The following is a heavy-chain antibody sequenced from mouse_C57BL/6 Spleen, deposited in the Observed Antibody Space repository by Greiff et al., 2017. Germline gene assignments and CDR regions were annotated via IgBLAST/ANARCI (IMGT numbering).Heavy chain of an antibody. J-gene: IGHJ4*01. V-gene: IGHV1-85*01. CDR2: IYPRDGST. D-gene: IGHD2-4*01. Sequence: VQLQQSGPELVKPGASVKLSCKASGYTFTRYDINWVKQRPGQGLEGIGWIYPRDGSTKYNEKFKGKATLTVDTSSSTAYMERHSLTSEDSAVYFGARGLYDYDAAYYAIDYWGQGTSVTVSS. CDR1: GYTFTRYD. CDR3: ARGLYDYDAAYYAIDY.